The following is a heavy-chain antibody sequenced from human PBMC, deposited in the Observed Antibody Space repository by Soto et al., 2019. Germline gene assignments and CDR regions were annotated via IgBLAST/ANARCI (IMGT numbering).Heavy chain of an antibody. D-gene: IGHD4-17*01. CDR3: AKDQGDYGDSVLGDSINSYYYGMDV. CDR2: IIPIFGTA. V-gene: IGHV1-69*01. CDR1: GGTFSSYA. Sequence: QVQLVQSGAEVKKPGSSVKVSCKASGGTFSSYAISWVRQAPGQGLEWMGGIIPIFGTANYAQKFQGRVTITADESTSTAYMELSSLRSEDTAVYYCAKDQGDYGDSVLGDSINSYYYGMDVWGQGTTVTVSS. J-gene: IGHJ6*02.